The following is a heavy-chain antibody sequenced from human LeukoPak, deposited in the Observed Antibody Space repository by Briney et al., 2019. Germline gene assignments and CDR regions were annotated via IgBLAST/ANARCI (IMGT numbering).Heavy chain of an antibody. J-gene: IGHJ3*02. Sequence: GGSLRLSCAVSGFTFSSYWMSWVRQAPGKGLEWVSAISGSGGSTYYADSVKGRFTISRDNSKNTLYLQMNSLRAEDTAVYYCAKDAYYYDSSGYSVVAFDIWGQGTMVTVSS. CDR1: GFTFSSYW. CDR2: ISGSGGST. D-gene: IGHD3-22*01. CDR3: AKDAYYYDSSGYSVVAFDI. V-gene: IGHV3-23*01.